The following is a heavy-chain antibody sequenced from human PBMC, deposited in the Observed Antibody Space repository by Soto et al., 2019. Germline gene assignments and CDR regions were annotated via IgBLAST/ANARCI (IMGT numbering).Heavy chain of an antibody. CDR2: IIPIFGTA. D-gene: IGHD2-2*01. CDR1: GGTFSSYA. V-gene: IGHV1-69*06. Sequence: QVQLVQSGAEVKKPGSSVKVSCKASGGTFSSYAISWVRQAPGQGLEWMGGIIPIFGTANYAQKFQGRVTITADKSTSTAYMELSSLRSEDTAVYYCARADIVVVPAATGDYYYYGMDVWGQGTTVTVSS. J-gene: IGHJ6*02. CDR3: ARADIVVVPAATGDYYYYGMDV.